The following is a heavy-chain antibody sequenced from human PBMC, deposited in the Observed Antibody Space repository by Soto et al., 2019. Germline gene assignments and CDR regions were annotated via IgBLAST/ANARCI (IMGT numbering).Heavy chain of an antibody. CDR2: MTQDGGEK. D-gene: IGHD6-19*01. V-gene: IGHV3-7*05. CDR1: EFSFSTYW. CDR3: AGGSGWTSDS. J-gene: IGHJ4*02. Sequence: EVQLVESGGTLVQPGGSLRLSCAVSEFSFSTYWMTWVRQAPGKGLEWVANMTQDGGEKDYLESVRGRFTISSDSAKKSLYLEMNSLRAEDTAVYYCAGGSGWTSDSWGQGTLVTVSS.